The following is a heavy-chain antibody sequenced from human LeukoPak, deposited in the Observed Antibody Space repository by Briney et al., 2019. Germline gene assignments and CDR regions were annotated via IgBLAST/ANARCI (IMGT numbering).Heavy chain of an antibody. CDR3: LRGGWGSLLDY. Sequence: GGSLRLSCAASGFNFRNYVMSWVRQAPGKGLEWVSTISGSTGSGVNTHYADAVKGRFTISRDNSKNTLYLQMNSLRAEDTAVYYCLRGGWGSLLDYWGQGTLVTVSS. CDR2: ISGSTGSGVNT. J-gene: IGHJ4*02. CDR1: GFNFRNYV. D-gene: IGHD6-19*01. V-gene: IGHV3-23*01.